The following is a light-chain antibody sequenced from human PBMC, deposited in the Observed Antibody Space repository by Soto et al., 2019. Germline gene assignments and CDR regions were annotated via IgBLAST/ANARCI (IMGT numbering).Light chain of an antibody. V-gene: IGKV3-20*01. CDR2: GAS. J-gene: IGKJ1*01. Sequence: EIVVTQSPGTLSLSPGERAALSCRASQSFSSSYLAWYQQKTGQAPSLLIYGASNRATGIPDRFSGSGSGTDFALTSRRMEPEDCAVYFCQQYGTSRTFGQGTKVEIK. CDR3: QQYGTSRT. CDR1: QSFSSSY.